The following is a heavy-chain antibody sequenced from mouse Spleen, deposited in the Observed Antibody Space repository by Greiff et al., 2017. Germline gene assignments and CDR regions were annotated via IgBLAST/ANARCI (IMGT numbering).Heavy chain of an antibody. D-gene: IGHD1-1*01. V-gene: IGHV1-64*01. CDR2: IHPNSGST. Sequence: QVQLQQPGAELVKPGASVKLSCKASGYTFTSYWMHWVKQRPGQGLEWIGMIHPNSGSTNYNEKFKSKATLTVDKSSSTAYMQLSSLTSEDSAVYYCARSTRYGGFAYWGQGTLVTVSA. J-gene: IGHJ3*01. CDR3: ARSTRYGGFAY. CDR1: GYTFTSYW.